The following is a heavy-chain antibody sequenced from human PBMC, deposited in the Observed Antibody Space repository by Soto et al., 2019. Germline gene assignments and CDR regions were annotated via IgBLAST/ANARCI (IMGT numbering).Heavy chain of an antibody. Sequence: ESLKISCKGSGYSFTTYWIGWVRQMPGKGLEWMGIIYGGDSDTRYSPSFQGHVSFSVDNSINTVYLQWTSLKTTDTGIYFCARGYFDSGHGYDLWGQGTLVTVSS. V-gene: IGHV5-51*01. J-gene: IGHJ5*02. CDR3: ARGYFDSGHGYDL. CDR1: GYSFTTYW. CDR2: IYGGDSDT. D-gene: IGHD3-10*01.